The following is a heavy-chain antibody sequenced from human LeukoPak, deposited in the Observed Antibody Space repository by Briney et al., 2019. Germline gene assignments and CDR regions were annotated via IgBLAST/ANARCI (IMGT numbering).Heavy chain of an antibody. Sequence: SETLSLTCAVSGYSISSGYYWGWIRQPPGKGLEWIGSIYHSGSTYYNPSLKSRVTISVDTSKNQFSLKLSSVTAADTAVYYCARDPYYDILTGYFEGRDYWAREPWSPSPQ. CDR1: GYSISSGYY. D-gene: IGHD3-9*01. CDR2: IYHSGST. J-gene: IGHJ4*02. CDR3: ARDPYYDILTGYFEGRDY. V-gene: IGHV4-38-2*02.